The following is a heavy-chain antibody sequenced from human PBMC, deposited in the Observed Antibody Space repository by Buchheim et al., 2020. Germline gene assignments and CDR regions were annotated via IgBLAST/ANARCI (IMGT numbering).Heavy chain of an antibody. CDR3: VRDRSAYDWGY. V-gene: IGHV3-21*01. CDR1: GFSFSRDW. J-gene: IGHJ4*01. D-gene: IGHD5-12*01. CDR2: ISTSGSDV. Sequence: EVQLVESGGGLVQPGGSLRLSCVGSGFSFSRDWMSWVRQAPGKGLEWVSYISTSGSDVYYSDSAKGRFTISRDNAKNSLYLQMNSLRAEDTAVYYCVRDRSAYDWGYWGHGTL.